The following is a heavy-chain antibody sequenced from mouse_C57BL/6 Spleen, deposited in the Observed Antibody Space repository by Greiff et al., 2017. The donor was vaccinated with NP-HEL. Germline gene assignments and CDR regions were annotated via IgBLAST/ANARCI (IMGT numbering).Heavy chain of an antibody. CDR3: AGNFRYLDY. CDR2: IDPSDSYT. Sequence: VQLQQPGAELVRPGTSVKLSCKASGYTFTSYWMHWVKQRPGQGLEWIGVIDPSDSYTNYNQKFKGKATLTVDTSSSTAYMQLSSLTSEDSAVYYCAGNFRYLDYWGQGTTLTVSS. V-gene: IGHV1-59*01. CDR1: GYTFTSYW. J-gene: IGHJ2*01.